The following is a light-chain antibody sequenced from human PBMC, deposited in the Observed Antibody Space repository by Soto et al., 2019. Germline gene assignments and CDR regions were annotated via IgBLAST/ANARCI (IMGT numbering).Light chain of an antibody. CDR1: QSLTNNN. CDR3: QHASYPPFA. J-gene: IGKJ3*01. Sequence: EIVLTQSPGILSLSPGEQATLSCRASQSLTNNNLAWFQQKPGQAPRLLIYSMSTTATGIPDRFSGSGSRTDFPPTISRLEPEDFAVYYCQHASYPPFAFGPGTKVDVK. V-gene: IGKV3-20*01. CDR2: SMS.